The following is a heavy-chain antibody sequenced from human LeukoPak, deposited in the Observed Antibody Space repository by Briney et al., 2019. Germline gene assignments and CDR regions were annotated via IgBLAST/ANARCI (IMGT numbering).Heavy chain of an antibody. CDR1: GFTFSSYW. CDR2: IKQDASER. Sequence: GGSLRLSCAASGFTFSSYWMSWVRQAPGKGLEWVANIKQDASERFYVDSVKGRFTISRDNAKNSLYLQMSSLRAEDTALYYCAKDKSSSGWYFDYWGQGTLVTVSS. V-gene: IGHV3-7*03. J-gene: IGHJ4*02. CDR3: AKDKSSSGWYFDY. D-gene: IGHD6-19*01.